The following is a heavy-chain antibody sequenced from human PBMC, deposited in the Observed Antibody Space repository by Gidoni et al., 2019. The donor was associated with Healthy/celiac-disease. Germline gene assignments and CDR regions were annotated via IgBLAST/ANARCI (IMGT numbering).Heavy chain of an antibody. V-gene: IGHV3-15*01. D-gene: IGHD6-13*01. CDR3: TTGEDRGYGSSWYLGHWFDP. CDR1: GFTCSNAW. Sequence: EVQLVEPAGGLVRHGGSLRLSCAVSGFTCSNAWTTWVCQAPGKGLEWVGRTKSKADGGATDYAAPVKGRFTISRDDSKNTLYLQMNSLKTEDTAVEYCTTGEDRGYGSSWYLGHWFDPWGQGTLVTVSS. J-gene: IGHJ5*02. CDR2: TKSKADGGAT.